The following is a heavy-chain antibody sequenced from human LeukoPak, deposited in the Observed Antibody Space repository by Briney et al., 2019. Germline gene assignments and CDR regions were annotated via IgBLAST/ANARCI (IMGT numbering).Heavy chain of an antibody. D-gene: IGHD5-12*01. CDR3: AKGGGYEAQYYYYYLDV. CDR2: ISYDGSNK. J-gene: IGHJ6*03. CDR1: GFTFSSYS. Sequence: GGSLRLSCAASGFTFSSYSMNWVRQAPGKGLEWVAVISYDGSNKYYADSVKGRFTVSRDNSKNTLYLQMKSLRAEDTAVYYCAKGGGYEAQYYYYYLDVWGKGTTVTISS. V-gene: IGHV3-30*18.